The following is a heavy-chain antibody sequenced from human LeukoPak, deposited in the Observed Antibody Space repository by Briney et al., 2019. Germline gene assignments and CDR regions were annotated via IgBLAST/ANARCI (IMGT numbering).Heavy chain of an antibody. V-gene: IGHV3-66*02. J-gene: IGHJ4*02. Sequence: GESLKISCAASGFTVSSNYMSWVRQAPGKGLEWVSVIYSGGSTYYADSVKGRFTISRDNSKNTLYLQMNSLRAEDTAVYYCARTNWNDADYWGQGTLVTVSS. CDR2: IYSGGST. CDR3: ARTNWNDADY. CDR1: GFTVSSNY. D-gene: IGHD1-1*01.